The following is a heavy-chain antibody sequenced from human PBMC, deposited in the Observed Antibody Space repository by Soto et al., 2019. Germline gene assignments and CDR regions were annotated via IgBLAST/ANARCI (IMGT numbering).Heavy chain of an antibody. D-gene: IGHD3-22*01. CDR1: GFTFGIHA. J-gene: IGHJ4*01. V-gene: IGHV3-30-3*01. Sequence: VQLVESGGGVVQPGRSLRLSCAASGFTFGIHAIHWVRQAPGKGLEWVAVISKDGSKTYYADSVKGRFTMSRDNSKNTVYLQVNSLRTEDTAVYYCARGSDSTGYYHLDYWGQEPWSPSP. CDR2: ISKDGSKT. CDR3: ARGSDSTGYYHLDY.